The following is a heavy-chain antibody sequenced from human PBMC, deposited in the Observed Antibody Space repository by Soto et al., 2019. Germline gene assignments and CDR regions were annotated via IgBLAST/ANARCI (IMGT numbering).Heavy chain of an antibody. V-gene: IGHV3-23*01. CDR3: AKATATGGGAFEI. CDR1: GFICSSYD. Sequence: PGWSLRLSCAVSGFICSSYDMSWVRQAPGKGLEWVSTILVGGSTHYEDSVKGRFTISRDTSKNTIYLQMNSLTAGDTAVYYCAKATATGGGAFEIWGKGTMVIVS. D-gene: IGHD2-8*02. CDR2: ILVGGST. J-gene: IGHJ3*02.